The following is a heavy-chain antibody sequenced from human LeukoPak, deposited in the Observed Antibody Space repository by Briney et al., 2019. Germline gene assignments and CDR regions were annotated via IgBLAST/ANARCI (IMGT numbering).Heavy chain of an antibody. Sequence: GRSLRLSCAASGFTFSSYGMHWVRQAPGKGLEWVAVISYDGSNKYYADSVKGRFTVSRDNSKNTLHLQMNSLRAEDTAVYYCAKDRRGSSGWYHYYYGMDVWGQGTTVTVSS. CDR2: ISYDGSNK. V-gene: IGHV3-30*18. D-gene: IGHD6-19*01. CDR1: GFTFSSYG. J-gene: IGHJ6*02. CDR3: AKDRRGSSGWYHYYYGMDV.